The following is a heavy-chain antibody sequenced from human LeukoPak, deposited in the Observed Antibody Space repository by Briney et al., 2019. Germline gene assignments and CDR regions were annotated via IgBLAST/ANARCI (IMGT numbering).Heavy chain of an antibody. D-gene: IGHD2-2*01. Sequence: SETLSLTCAVYGGSFSGYYWSWIRQPPGKGLEWVGEINHSGSTNYNPSLKSPVTISVDTSKNQFSLKLSSVTAADTAVYYCARALVVPAATPPLDVWGKGTTVTVSS. CDR3: ARALVVPAATPPLDV. CDR2: INHSGST. V-gene: IGHV4-34*01. CDR1: GGSFSGYY. J-gene: IGHJ6*04.